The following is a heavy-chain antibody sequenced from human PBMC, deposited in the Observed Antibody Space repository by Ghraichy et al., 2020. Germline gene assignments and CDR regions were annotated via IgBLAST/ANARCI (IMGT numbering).Heavy chain of an antibody. CDR1: GASISSSKW. V-gene: IGHV4/OR15-8*02. Sequence: SETLSLTCAVSGASISSSKWWAWVRQSPGKGLEWIGEIYSSGITNYNPSLKSRVTISLDESNNQFSLKLDSLTAADTASYYCAHSGWYSIVAWGPGTLVTVSS. D-gene: IGHD6-19*01. J-gene: IGHJ5*02. CDR2: IYSSGIT. CDR3: AHSGWYSIVA.